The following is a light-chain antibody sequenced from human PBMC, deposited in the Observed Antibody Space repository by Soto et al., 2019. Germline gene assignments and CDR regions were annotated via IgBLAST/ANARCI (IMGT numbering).Light chain of an antibody. Sequence: QSALTQPASVSGSPGQSITISCTGTSSDIGGYNYVSWYQHHPGKAPKLIIYDVTIRPSGVSDRFSGSKSRYTASLTISGLQAEDEADYYCTSYTSSTTGVFGGETKLTVL. V-gene: IGLV2-14*03. CDR3: TSYTSSTTGV. CDR1: SSDIGGYNY. J-gene: IGLJ2*01. CDR2: DVT.